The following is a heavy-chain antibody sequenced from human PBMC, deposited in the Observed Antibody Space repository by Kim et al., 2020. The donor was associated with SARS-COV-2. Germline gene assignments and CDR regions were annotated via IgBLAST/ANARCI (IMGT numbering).Heavy chain of an antibody. J-gene: IGHJ6*02. D-gene: IGHD4-17*01. Sequence: LKSRVTISVDTSKNQFSLKLSSVTAADTAVYYCARGTTVTTLFYYYYGMDVWGQGTTVTVSS. CDR3: ARGTTVTTLFYYYYGMDV. V-gene: IGHV4-34*01.